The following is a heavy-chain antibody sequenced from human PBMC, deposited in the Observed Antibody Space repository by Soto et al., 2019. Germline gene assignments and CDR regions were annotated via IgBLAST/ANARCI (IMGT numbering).Heavy chain of an antibody. CDR1: GGSISSYY. D-gene: IGHD3-10*01. CDR2: IYYSGST. V-gene: IGHV4-59*01. J-gene: IGHJ4*02. CDR3: ARSMVRGVRVDY. Sequence: SETLSLTCTVSGGSISSYYWSWIRQPPGKGLEWIGYIYYSGSTDYNPSLKSRVTISVDTSKNQFSLKLSSVTAADTAVYYCARSMVRGVRVDYWGQGTLVTVSS.